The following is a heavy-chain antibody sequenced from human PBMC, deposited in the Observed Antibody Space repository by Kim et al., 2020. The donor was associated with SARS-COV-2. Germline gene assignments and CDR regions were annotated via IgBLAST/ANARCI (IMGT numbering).Heavy chain of an antibody. CDR2: IIPIFGTA. Sequence: SVKVSCKASGGTFSSYAISWVRQAPGQGLEWMGGIIPIFGTANYAQKFQGRVTITADESTSTAYMELSSLRSEDTAVYYCARFDYYDSSGRPDWYFDLWGRGTLVTVSS. J-gene: IGHJ2*01. V-gene: IGHV1-69*13. CDR3: ARFDYYDSSGRPDWYFDL. CDR1: GGTFSSYA. D-gene: IGHD3-22*01.